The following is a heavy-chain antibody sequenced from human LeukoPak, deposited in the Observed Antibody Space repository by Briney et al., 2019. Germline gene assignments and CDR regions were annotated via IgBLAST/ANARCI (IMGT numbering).Heavy chain of an antibody. J-gene: IGHJ6*03. D-gene: IGHD3-10*01. V-gene: IGHV3-21*01. CDR2: ISSSSSYI. CDR3: ARDRQVRGGYLYYYYMDV. CDR1: GFTFSSYS. Sequence: PGGSLRLSCAASGFTFSSYSMNWVRQAPGEGLEWVSSISSSSSYIYYADSVKGRFTISRDNAKNSLYLQMNSLRAEDTAVYYCARDRQVRGGYLYYYYMDVWGKGTTVTVSS.